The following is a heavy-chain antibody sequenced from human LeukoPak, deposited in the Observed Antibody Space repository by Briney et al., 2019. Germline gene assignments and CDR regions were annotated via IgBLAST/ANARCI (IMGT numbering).Heavy chain of an antibody. J-gene: IGHJ4*02. CDR3: ARSQRFGELLYPIPDY. CDR2: IIPILGIA. CDR1: GGTFSSYA. Sequence: GASVKVSCKASGGTFSSYAISWVRQAPGQGLEWMGRIIPILGIANYAQEFQGRVTITADKSTSTAYMELSSLRSEDTAVYYCARSQRFGELLYPIPDYWGQGTLVTVSS. D-gene: IGHD3-10*01. V-gene: IGHV1-69*04.